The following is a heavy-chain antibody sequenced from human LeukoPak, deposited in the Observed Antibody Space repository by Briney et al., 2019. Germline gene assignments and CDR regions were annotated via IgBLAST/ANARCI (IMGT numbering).Heavy chain of an antibody. CDR1: GFTFTSFA. CDR3: AKHSHDGSAPYYEVQLDY. V-gene: IGHV3-23*01. CDR2: ISRRGVAT. Sequence: GGSLRLSCAASGFTFTSFAMSWVRQAPGKGLEWVSTISRRGVATYYANSVKSRFTISRDNSKNTVYLQMNSLRAEDTAIYYCAKHSHDGSAPYYEVQLDYWGQGTLVTVSS. J-gene: IGHJ4*02. D-gene: IGHD3-22*01.